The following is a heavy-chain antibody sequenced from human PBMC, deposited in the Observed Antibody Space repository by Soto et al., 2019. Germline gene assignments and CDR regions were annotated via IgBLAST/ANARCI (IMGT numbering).Heavy chain of an antibody. J-gene: IGHJ4*02. V-gene: IGHV1-69*13. CDR2: IIPIFGTA. D-gene: IGHD3-16*02. Sequence: SVKVSCKASGGTFSSYAISWVRQAPGQGLEWMGGIIPIFGTANYAQKFQGRVTITADESTSTAYMELSSLRSEDTAVYYCARVGDYVWGSYRYGLDYWGQGTLVTVSS. CDR1: GGTFSSYA. CDR3: ARVGDYVWGSYRYGLDY.